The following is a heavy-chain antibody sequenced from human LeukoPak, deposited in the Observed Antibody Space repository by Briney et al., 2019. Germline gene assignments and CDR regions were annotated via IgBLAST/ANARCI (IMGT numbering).Heavy chain of an antibody. Sequence: GASQSLSCAASQFNFSRYRLNWVRQAPGKGLEWVSYISSSSSTIYYAVSVKGRSTISSDNAKNSLYLQMTSPSADDTAVYYCARDEQVIAATPNYSFGMDVWGQGTTVTVSS. CDR2: ISSSSSTI. CDR3: ARDEQVIAATPNYSFGMDV. V-gene: IGHV3-48*04. J-gene: IGHJ6*02. D-gene: IGHD2-15*01. CDR1: QFNFSRYR.